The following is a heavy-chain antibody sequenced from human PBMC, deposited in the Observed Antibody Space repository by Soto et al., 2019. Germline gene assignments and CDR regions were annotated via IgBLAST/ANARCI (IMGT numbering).Heavy chain of an antibody. Sequence: SETLSLTCAVSGGSISSGGYCWSWIRQPPGKGLEWIGYIYHSGSTYYNPSLKSRVTISVDRSKNQFSLKLNSVTPEDTAVYYCARDGPNSSQDGFDPWGQGTLVTVSS. J-gene: IGHJ5*02. D-gene: IGHD6-13*01. CDR2: IYHSGST. CDR1: GGSISSGGYC. CDR3: ARDGPNSSQDGFDP. V-gene: IGHV4-30-2*01.